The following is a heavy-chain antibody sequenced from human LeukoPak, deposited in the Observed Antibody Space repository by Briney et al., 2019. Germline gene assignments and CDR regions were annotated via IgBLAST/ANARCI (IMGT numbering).Heavy chain of an antibody. J-gene: IGHJ4*02. CDR1: GYSISSGYY. V-gene: IGHV4-38-2*02. CDR2: IYHSGST. CDR3: ARDKEGYYFDY. Sequence: SETLSLTCAVSGYSISSGYYWSWIRQPPGKGLEWIGSIYHSGSTYYNPSLKSRVTISVDTSKNQFSLKLSSVTAADTAVYYCARDKEGYYFDYWGQGTLVTVSS.